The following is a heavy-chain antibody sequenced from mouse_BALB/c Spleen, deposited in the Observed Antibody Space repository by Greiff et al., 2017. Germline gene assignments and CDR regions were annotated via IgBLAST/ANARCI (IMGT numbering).Heavy chain of an antibody. CDR2: ISDGGSYT. D-gene: IGHD2-10*02. CDR1: GFTFSDYY. J-gene: IGHJ3*01. Sequence: EVKVVESGGGLVKPGGSLKLSCAASGFTFSDYYMYWVRQTPEKRLEWVATISDGGSYTYYPDSVKGRFTISRDNAKNNLYLQMSSLKSEDTAMYYCARGGYGNYVFAYWGQGTLVTVSA. CDR3: ARGGYGNYVFAY. V-gene: IGHV5-4*02.